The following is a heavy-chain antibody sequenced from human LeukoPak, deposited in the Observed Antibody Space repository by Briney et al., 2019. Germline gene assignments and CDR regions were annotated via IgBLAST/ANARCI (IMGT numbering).Heavy chain of an antibody. Sequence: SETLSLTCSVSGGTISSYYWSWIRQPPGEGLEWIGYVSNGGSTSYNPSLKSRVTILVDTSKNQLSLKLSSVTAADTAVYHCVRLQPNTGEWAFDIWGQGTMVSVSS. V-gene: IGHV4-59*01. D-gene: IGHD1-1*01. CDR3: VRLQPNTGEWAFDI. CDR2: VSNGGST. J-gene: IGHJ3*02. CDR1: GGTISSYY.